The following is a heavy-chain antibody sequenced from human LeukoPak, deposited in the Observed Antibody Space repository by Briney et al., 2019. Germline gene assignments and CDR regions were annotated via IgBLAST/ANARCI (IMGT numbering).Heavy chain of an antibody. Sequence: PSETLSLTCAVYGGSFSGYYWSWIRQPPGMGLEGIGEINHGGSTNYNPSLKSRLTISVDRSKNQFSLKVRSVTAADTAMYYCARGSLGLNSYLDWWGQGSLVTVSS. CDR1: GGSFSGYY. V-gene: IGHV4-34*01. CDR2: INHGGST. J-gene: IGHJ4*02. D-gene: IGHD1/OR15-1a*01. CDR3: ARGSLGLNSYLDW.